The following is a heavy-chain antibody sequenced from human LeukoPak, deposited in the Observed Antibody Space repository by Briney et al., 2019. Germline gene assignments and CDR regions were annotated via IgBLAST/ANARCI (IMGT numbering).Heavy chain of an antibody. D-gene: IGHD3-3*01. V-gene: IGHV4-34*01. CDR2: IYHSGST. CDR3: ASADYDFWSGQLYFDY. Sequence: SETLSLTCAVYGGSFSGYYWSWIRQPPGKGLEWIGSIYHSGSTYYNPSLKSRVTISVDTSKNQFSLKLSSVTAADTAVYYCASADYDFWSGQLYFDYWGQGTLVTVSS. J-gene: IGHJ4*02. CDR1: GGSFSGYY.